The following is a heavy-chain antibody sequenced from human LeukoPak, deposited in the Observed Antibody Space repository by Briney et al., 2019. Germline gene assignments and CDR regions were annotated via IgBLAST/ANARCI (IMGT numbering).Heavy chain of an antibody. CDR2: ITSSSTSI. J-gene: IGHJ4*02. CDR1: GFALSTYS. CDR3: ARVTAGTYYKGLGSFDS. Sequence: AGGSLRLSCAASGFALSTYSMNWVRQAPGKGLEWVSSITSSSTSIYYADSVKGRFTISRDNAKSSLYLQMNSLRAEDTAVYYCARVTAGTYYKGLGSFDSWGQGAQVTVS. V-gene: IGHV3-21*01. D-gene: IGHD1-26*01.